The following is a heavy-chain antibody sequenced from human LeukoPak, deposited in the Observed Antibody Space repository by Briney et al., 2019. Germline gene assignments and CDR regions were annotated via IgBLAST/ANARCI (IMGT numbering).Heavy chain of an antibody. Sequence: VASVKVSCKASGGTFSSYAISWVRQAPGQGLEWMGGIIPIFGTANYAQKFQGRVTITADESTSTAYMELSSLRSEDTAVYYCARGKVTMIVGQFDYWGQGTLVTVSS. J-gene: IGHJ4*02. V-gene: IGHV1-69*13. CDR3: ARGKVTMIVGQFDY. CDR1: GGTFSSYA. D-gene: IGHD3-22*01. CDR2: IIPIFGTA.